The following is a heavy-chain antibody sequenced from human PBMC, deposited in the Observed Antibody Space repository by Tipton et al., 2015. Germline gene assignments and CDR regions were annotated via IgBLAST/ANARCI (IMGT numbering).Heavy chain of an antibody. Sequence: GLVKPSETLSLTCTVSGGSVSNGHYYWSWIRQPPGKGLEWIGYIFVTGSTNYNPSLKSRVTISVDPFKNQFSLKVSSVTAADTAVYYCARGQDEATLGEYFPHWGQGTLVTVSS. J-gene: IGHJ1*01. CDR3: ARGQDEATLGEYFPH. D-gene: IGHD3-16*01. CDR1: GGSVSNGHYY. CDR2: IFVTGST. V-gene: IGHV4-61*01.